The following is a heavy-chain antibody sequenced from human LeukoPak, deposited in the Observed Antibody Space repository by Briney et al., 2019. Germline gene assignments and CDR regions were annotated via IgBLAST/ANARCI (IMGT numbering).Heavy chain of an antibody. J-gene: IGHJ2*01. CDR1: GGSTSSSNCY. V-gene: IGHV4-39*07. Sequence: SETLSLTCTVSGGSTSSSNCYWGWIRQPPGKGLEWIGSIYYSGSTYYNPSLKSRVTISVDTSKNQFSLKLISVTAADTAVYYCARQTGYSTTEGGHDLWGRGTLVTVSS. CDR2: IYYSGST. CDR3: ARQTGYSTTEGGHDL. D-gene: IGHD6-13*01.